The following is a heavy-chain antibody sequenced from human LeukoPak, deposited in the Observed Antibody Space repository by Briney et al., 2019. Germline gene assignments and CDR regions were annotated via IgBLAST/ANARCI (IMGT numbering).Heavy chain of an antibody. Sequence: GGSLRLSCAASGFTFSSYSMNWVRQAPGKGLEWVSSISSSSSYIYYADSVKGRFTISRDNAKNSLYLQMNSLRAEDTAVYYCARDPVGYYYDSSGYSDYWGQGTLVTVSS. CDR2: ISSSSSYI. J-gene: IGHJ4*02. V-gene: IGHV3-21*04. D-gene: IGHD3-22*01. CDR1: GFTFSSYS. CDR3: ARDPVGYYYDSSGYSDY.